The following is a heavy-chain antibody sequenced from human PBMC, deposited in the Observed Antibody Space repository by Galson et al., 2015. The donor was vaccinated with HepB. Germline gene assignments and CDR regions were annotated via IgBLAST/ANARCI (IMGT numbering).Heavy chain of an antibody. CDR3: AGDGDSNYDDYYYYYGMDV. CDR2: INAGNGNT. CDR1: GYTFTSYA. Sequence: SVKVSCKASGYTFTSYAMHWVRQAPGQRLEWMGWINAGNGNTKYSQKFQGRVTITRDTSASTAYMELRSLRSDDTAVYYCAGDGDSNYDDYYYYYGMDVWGQGTTVTVSS. V-gene: IGHV1-3*01. J-gene: IGHJ6*02. D-gene: IGHD4-11*01.